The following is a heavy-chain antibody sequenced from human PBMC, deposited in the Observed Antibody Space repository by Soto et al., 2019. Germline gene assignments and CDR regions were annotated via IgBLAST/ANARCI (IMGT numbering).Heavy chain of an antibody. J-gene: IGHJ6*02. CDR3: ARDSEWLLLNGYYYYGMDV. V-gene: IGHV1-69*06. CDR1: GGTFSSYA. D-gene: IGHD5-12*01. CDR2: IIPIFGTA. Sequence: QVQLVQSGAEVKKPGSSVKVSCKASGGTFSSYAINWVRQAPGQGLEWMGGIIPIFGTANYAQKFQGRVTITADKSTSTAYMELSSLRSEDTAVYYCARDSEWLLLNGYYYYGMDVWGQGTTVTVSS.